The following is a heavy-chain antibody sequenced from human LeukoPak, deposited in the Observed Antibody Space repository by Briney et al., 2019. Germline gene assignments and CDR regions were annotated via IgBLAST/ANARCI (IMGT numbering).Heavy chain of an antibody. J-gene: IGHJ4*02. CDR2: MSPNSGNT. CDR1: GYTFTSYD. D-gene: IGHD7-27*01. V-gene: IGHV1-8*01. CDR3: ARGPPNWGFDY. Sequence: ASVKVSCKASGYTFTSYDINWVRQATGQGLEWMGWMSPNSGNTGYTQKFQGRVTMTRNTSISTAYMQLSSLRSEDTAVYYCARGPPNWGFDYWGQGTLVTVSS.